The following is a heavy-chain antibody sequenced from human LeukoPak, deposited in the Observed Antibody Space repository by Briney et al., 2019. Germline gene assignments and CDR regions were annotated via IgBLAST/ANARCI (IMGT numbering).Heavy chain of an antibody. J-gene: IGHJ4*02. CDR1: GFTFSSYG. CDR3: AKERVIAAAVFDY. CDR2: ISYDGSNK. Sequence: HPGGSLRLSCAASGFTFSSYGMHWVRQAPGKGLEWVAVISYDGSNKYYADSVKGRFTISRDNSKNTLYLQMNSLRAEDTAVYYCAKERVIAAAVFDYWGQGTLVTVSS. V-gene: IGHV3-30*18. D-gene: IGHD6-13*01.